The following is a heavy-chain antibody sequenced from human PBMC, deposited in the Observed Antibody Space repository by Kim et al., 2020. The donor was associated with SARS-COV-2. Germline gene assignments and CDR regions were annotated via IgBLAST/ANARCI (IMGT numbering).Heavy chain of an antibody. CDR2: ISWNGGSI. J-gene: IGHJ6*03. Sequence: GGSLRLSCAASGFTFSDYAMHWVRQAPGKGLEWVAGISWNGGSINYADSVKGRFTISRDNSKNTLYLQMNSLRAEDTAVYYCARDRRQRLRWSTYYYL. CDR3: ARDRRQRLRWSTYYYL. V-gene: IGHV3-9*01. CDR1: GFTFSDYA. D-gene: IGHD6-25*01.